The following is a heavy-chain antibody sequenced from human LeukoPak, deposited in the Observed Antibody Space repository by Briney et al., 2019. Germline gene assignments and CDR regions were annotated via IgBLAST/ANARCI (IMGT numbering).Heavy chain of an antibody. V-gene: IGHV5-51*01. D-gene: IGHD4-11*01. Sequence: GESLKISCRVFGYAFADYWIGWVRQMPGKGLEWMGIIYPGDSDTRYSPSFQGQVTISADKSISTAYLQWSSLKASDTAMYYCARQPMTTVTTSFDYWGQGTLVTVSS. CDR1: GYAFADYW. CDR3: ARQPMTTVTTSFDY. CDR2: IYPGDSDT. J-gene: IGHJ4*02.